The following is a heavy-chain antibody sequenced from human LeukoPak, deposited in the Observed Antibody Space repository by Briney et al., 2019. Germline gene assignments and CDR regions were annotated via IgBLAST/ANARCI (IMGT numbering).Heavy chain of an antibody. CDR3: ARGGTTHYYGSGTSP. V-gene: IGHV4-34*01. CDR2: INNSGVT. CDR1: NGSFSGYY. Sequence: SETLSLTCAVHNGSFSGYYWTWIRQATGKGLEWIGEINNSGVTYYNPSLKSRVTISRDTSKIQFSLQLKSVSAADTALYYCARGGTTHYYGSGTSPWGQGTLVIVSS. J-gene: IGHJ5*02. D-gene: IGHD3-10*01.